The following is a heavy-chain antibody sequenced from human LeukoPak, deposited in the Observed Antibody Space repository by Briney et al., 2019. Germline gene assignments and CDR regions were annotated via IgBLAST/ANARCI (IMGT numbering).Heavy chain of an antibody. CDR1: GFTFSSYD. V-gene: IGHV3-48*03. CDR2: ISVSGTKI. CDR3: ARELRGGYLDFDF. J-gene: IGHJ4*02. D-gene: IGHD6-19*01. Sequence: GGSLRLSCAASGFTFSSYDMNWVRQAPGKGLEWVSYISVSGTKIDYADSVKGRFTISRDKATNSLYLQRNSRRAEETAVYYCARELRGGYLDFDFWGERTLVTVSS.